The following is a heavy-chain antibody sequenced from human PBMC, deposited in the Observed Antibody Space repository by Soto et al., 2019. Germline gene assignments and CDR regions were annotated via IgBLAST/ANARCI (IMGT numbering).Heavy chain of an antibody. Sequence: QVQLQQSGAGLLKPSETLALTCGVYRGSFSGFYWTWVRQTPGKGLEWIGEINHSGSTNYNPSLKNRVTIAVDMSTNYFSLRMTSVTAADAAVYYCARVRGYVYGYNFYGMDVWGQGTTVTVSS. CDR3: ARVRGYVYGYNFYGMDV. CDR2: INHSGST. V-gene: IGHV4-34*01. CDR1: RGSFSGFY. D-gene: IGHD5-18*01. J-gene: IGHJ6*02.